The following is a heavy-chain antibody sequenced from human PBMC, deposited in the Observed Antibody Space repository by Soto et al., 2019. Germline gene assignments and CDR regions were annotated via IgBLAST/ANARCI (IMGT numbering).Heavy chain of an antibody. CDR2: IYYSGST. CDR3: ARHGGTVMPFDY. CDR1: GGSISSYY. Sequence: SETLSLTCTVSGGSISSYYWSWIRQPPGKGLEWIGYIYYSGSTNYNPSLKSRVTISVDTSKNQFSLKLSSVTAADTAVYYCARHGGTVMPFDYWGQGTLVTVSS. V-gene: IGHV4-59*08. J-gene: IGHJ4*02. D-gene: IGHD4-17*01.